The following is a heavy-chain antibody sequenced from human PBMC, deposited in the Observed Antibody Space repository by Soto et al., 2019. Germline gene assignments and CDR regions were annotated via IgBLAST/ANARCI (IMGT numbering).Heavy chain of an antibody. D-gene: IGHD5-12*01. Sequence: QVQLVESGGGVVQPGRSLRLSCAASGFTFSSYAMHWVRQAPGKGLEWVAVISYDGSNKYYADSVKGRFTISRDNSKNTLYLQMNSLRAADTAGYYCARGGGYDGYWGQGTLVTVSS. V-gene: IGHV3-30-3*01. CDR3: ARGGGYDGY. J-gene: IGHJ4*02. CDR2: ISYDGSNK. CDR1: GFTFSSYA.